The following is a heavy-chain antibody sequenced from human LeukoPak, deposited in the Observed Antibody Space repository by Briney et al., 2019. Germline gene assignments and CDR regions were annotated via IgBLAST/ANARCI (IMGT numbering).Heavy chain of an antibody. CDR2: ISSSGSTI. V-gene: IGHV3-11*01. D-gene: IGHD6-13*01. CDR1: GFTFSDYY. J-gene: IGHJ6*03. Sequence: GGSLRLSCAASGFTFSDYYMSWIRQAPGQGLEWVSYISSSGSTIYYADSVKGRFTISRDNAKNSLYLQMNSLRAEDTAVYYCARDRSSSSGSWSVYYYYYMDVWGKGTTVTISS. CDR3: ARDRSSSSGSWSVYYYYYMDV.